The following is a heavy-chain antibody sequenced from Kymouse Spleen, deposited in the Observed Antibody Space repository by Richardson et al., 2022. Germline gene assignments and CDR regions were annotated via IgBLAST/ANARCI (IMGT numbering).Heavy chain of an antibody. Sequence: QVQLQQWGAGLLKPSETLSLTCAVYGGSFSGYYWSWIRQPPGKGLEWIGEINHSGSTNYNPSLKSRVTISVDTSKNQFSLKLSSVTAADTAVYYCARGQGYDILTGYYSYFDYWGQGTLVTVSS. J-gene: IGHJ4*02. V-gene: IGHV4-34*01. CDR1: GGSFSGYY. CDR3: ARGQGYDILTGYYSYFDY. CDR2: INHSGST. D-gene: IGHD3-9*01.